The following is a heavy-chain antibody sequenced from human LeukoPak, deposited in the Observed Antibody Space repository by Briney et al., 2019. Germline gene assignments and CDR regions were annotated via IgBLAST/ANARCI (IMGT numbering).Heavy chain of an antibody. CDR3: ARHLSGVVITFHFDY. V-gene: IGHV4-34*01. J-gene: IGHJ4*02. Sequence: PSETLSLTCAVYGGSFSGYYWSWIRQPPGKGLEWIGEINHSGSTNYNPSLKSRVTISVDTSKNQFSLKLSSVTAADTAVYYCARHLSGVVITFHFDYWGQGTLVTVSS. D-gene: IGHD3-22*01. CDR1: GGSFSGYY. CDR2: INHSGST.